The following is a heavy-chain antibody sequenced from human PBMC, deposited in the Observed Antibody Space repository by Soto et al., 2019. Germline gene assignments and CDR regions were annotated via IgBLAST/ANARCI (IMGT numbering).Heavy chain of an antibody. V-gene: IGHV1-18*04. Sequence: GASVKVSCKASGYTFTGYYMHWVRQAPGQGLEWMGWINPNNGNTNYAQKLQGRVTMTTDTSTSTAYMELRSLRSDDTAVYYCARGATYYYDSSGYPGQIPNAEYFQHWGQGTLVTVSS. CDR3: ARGATYYYDSSGYPGQIPNAEYFQH. J-gene: IGHJ1*01. CDR1: GYTFTGYY. D-gene: IGHD3-22*01. CDR2: INPNNGNT.